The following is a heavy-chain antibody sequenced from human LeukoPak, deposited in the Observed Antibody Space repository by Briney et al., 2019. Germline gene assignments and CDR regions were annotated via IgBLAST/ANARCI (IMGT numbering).Heavy chain of an antibody. CDR2: IKQDGSEK. CDR3: ARVAAARVYYFDY. Sequence: GGSLRLSCAVSGFTFSRYWMSWVRQAPGKGLEWVANIKQDGSEKYYVESVKGRFTISRDNAKNSLYLQMNSLRAEDTAVYYCARVAAARVYYFDYWGQGTLVTVSS. V-gene: IGHV3-7*01. J-gene: IGHJ4*02. CDR1: GFTFSRYW. D-gene: IGHD6-13*01.